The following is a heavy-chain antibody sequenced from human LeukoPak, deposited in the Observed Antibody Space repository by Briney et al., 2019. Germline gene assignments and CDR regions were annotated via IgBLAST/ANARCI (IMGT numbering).Heavy chain of an antibody. J-gene: IGHJ6*02. CDR1: GFTFRNFA. CDR2: ISGSGGST. CDR3: AKADYYYYYDMDV. V-gene: IGHV3-23*01. Sequence: GGSLRLSCAASGFTFRNFAMSWVRQAPGKGLEWVSAISGSGGSTYYADSVKGRFTISRDNSKNTLYLQMNSLRAEDTAVYYCAKADYYYYYDMDVWGQGTTVTVSS.